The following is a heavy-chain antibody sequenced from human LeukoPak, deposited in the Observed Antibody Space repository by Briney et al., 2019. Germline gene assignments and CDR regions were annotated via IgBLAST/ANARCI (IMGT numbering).Heavy chain of an antibody. Sequence: GGSLRLSCAASGFTFSSYSMNWVRQAPGKGLEWVSYISSSSSTIYYADSVMGRFTISRDNAKNSLYLQMNSLRAEDTAVYYCARSGGYYYDSSGYPLDYWGQGTLVTVSS. D-gene: IGHD3-22*01. CDR2: ISSSSSTI. CDR1: GFTFSSYS. V-gene: IGHV3-48*04. CDR3: ARSGGYYYDSSGYPLDY. J-gene: IGHJ4*02.